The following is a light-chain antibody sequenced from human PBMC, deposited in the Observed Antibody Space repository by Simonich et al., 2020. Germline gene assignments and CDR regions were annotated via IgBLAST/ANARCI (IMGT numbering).Light chain of an antibody. CDR3: QQYYSTPYT. J-gene: IGKJ2*01. CDR1: QSVLYSSNTKNY. Sequence: DIVMTQSPYSLAVSIGERATIHCKSSQSVLYSSNTKNYLAWYQQKPGQPPKLLIYWASTRESGVPDRFSGSGSGTDFTLTISSLQAEDVAVYYCQQYYSTPYTFGQGTKLEIK. CDR2: WAS. V-gene: IGKV4-1*01.